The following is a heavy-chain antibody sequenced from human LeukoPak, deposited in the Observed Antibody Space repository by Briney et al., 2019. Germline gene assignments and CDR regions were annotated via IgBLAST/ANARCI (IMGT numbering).Heavy chain of an antibody. CDR2: INPNSGGT. Sequence: GASVKVSCKAFGYTFTGYYMHWVRQAPGQGLEWMGWINPNSGGTNYAQKFQGRVTMTRDTSISTAYMELSRLRSDDTAVYYCARVGEEDCSNTSCYSPSIWGQGTLVTVSS. CDR1: GYTFTGYY. CDR3: ARVGEEDCSNTSCYSPSI. V-gene: IGHV1-2*02. J-gene: IGHJ4*02. D-gene: IGHD2-2*02.